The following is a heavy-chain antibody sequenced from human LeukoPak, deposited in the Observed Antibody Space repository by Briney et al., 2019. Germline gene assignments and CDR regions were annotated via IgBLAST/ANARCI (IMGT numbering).Heavy chain of an antibody. J-gene: IGHJ4*02. Sequence: SVKVSCKASGGTFSSYAISWVRQAPGQGLEWTGRIIPIFGTANYAQKFQGRVTITTDESTSTAYMELSSLRSEDTAVYYCAGLSTRGYSYGPLDYWGQGTLVTVSS. CDR1: GGTFSSYA. CDR3: AGLSTRGYSYGPLDY. CDR2: IIPIFGTA. D-gene: IGHD5-18*01. V-gene: IGHV1-69*05.